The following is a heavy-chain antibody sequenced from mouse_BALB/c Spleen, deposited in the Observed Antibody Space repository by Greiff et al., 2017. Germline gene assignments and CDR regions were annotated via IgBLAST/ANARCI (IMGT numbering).Heavy chain of an antibody. D-gene: IGHD1-1*01. J-gene: IGHJ4*01. V-gene: IGHV5-17*02. CDR2: ISSGSSTI. CDR1: GFTFSSFG. CDR3: ARSGTTVPYAMDY. Sequence: EVMLVESGGGLVQPGGSRKLSCAASGFTFSSFGMHWVRQAPEKGLEWVAYISSGSSTIYYADTVKGRFTISRDNPKNTLFLQMTSLRSEDTAMYYCARSGTTVPYAMDYWGQGTSVTVSS.